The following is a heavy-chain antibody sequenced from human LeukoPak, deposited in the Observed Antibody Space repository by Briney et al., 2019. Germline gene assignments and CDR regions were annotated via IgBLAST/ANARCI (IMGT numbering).Heavy chain of an antibody. CDR1: GFTFSSYW. CDR3: ARVAYCGGDCYSGFEEH. CDR2: IKQDGSGK. V-gene: IGHV3-7*01. J-gene: IGHJ1*01. Sequence: GGSLRLSCAASGFTFSSYWMSWVRQAPGKGLEWVANIKQDGSGKYYVDSVKGRFTISRDNAKNSLYLQMNSLRAEDTAVYYCARVAYCGGDCYSGFEEHWGQGTLVTVSS. D-gene: IGHD2-21*02.